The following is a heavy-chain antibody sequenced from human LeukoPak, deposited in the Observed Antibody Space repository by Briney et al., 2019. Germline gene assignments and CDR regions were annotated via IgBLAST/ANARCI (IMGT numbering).Heavy chain of an antibody. Sequence: SETLSLTCTVSGGSISSYYWSWIRQPPGKGLEWIGYIYYSGSTDYNPSLKSRVTISVDTSKNQFSLKLNSVTAADTAVYYCARVSSGVVTYYFDYWGQGTLVTVSS. D-gene: IGHD2-2*01. CDR3: ARVSSGVVTYYFDY. CDR1: GGSISSYY. V-gene: IGHV4-59*08. CDR2: IYYSGST. J-gene: IGHJ4*02.